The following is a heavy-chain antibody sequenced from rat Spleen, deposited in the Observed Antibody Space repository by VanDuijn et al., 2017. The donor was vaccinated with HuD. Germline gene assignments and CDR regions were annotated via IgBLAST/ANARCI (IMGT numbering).Heavy chain of an antibody. Sequence: EVQLVESGGGLVQSGRSLKLSCGASGFTFKNYWMTWIRQAPGKGLEWVASISNTGGSTYYPDSVKGRFTISRDNAKNTQYLQMDSLRSEDTATYYCARHSGTVKGVMDAWGQGTSVTVSA. CDR2: ISNTGGST. V-gene: IGHV5-31*01. D-gene: IGHD1-1*01. J-gene: IGHJ4*01. CDR1: GFTFKNYW. CDR3: ARHSGTVKGVMDA.